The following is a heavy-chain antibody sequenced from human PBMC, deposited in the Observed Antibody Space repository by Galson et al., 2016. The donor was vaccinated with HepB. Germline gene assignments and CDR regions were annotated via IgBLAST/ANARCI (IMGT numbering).Heavy chain of an antibody. J-gene: IGHJ3*01. V-gene: IGHV3-72*01. CDR2: SRNRANSYTT. D-gene: IGHD4-17*01. CDR3: ASYYGDYSSSAFDL. Sequence: SLRLSCAASGLTFSDHYLHWVRQAPGKGLEWVGRSRNRANSYTTEYAASVDGRFTISRDNSRNSLYLQMNNLKSEDTAVYYCASYYGDYSSSAFDLWGQGTMVTVSS. CDR1: GLTFSDHY.